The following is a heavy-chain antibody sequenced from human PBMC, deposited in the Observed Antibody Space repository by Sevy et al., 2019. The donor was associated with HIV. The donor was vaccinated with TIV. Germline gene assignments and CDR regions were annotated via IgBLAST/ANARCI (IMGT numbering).Heavy chain of an antibody. V-gene: IGHV3-9*01. CDR2: ISWNSGAI. D-gene: IGHD4-17*01. J-gene: IGHJ4*02. CDR1: GFTFSDYA. Sequence: GGSLRLSCAASGFTFSDYAMHWVRQVPGKGLEWVSGISWNSGAIGYADSVKGRFTISRDNAKNSLYLQMNSLRVEDTAVYYCARRNTVEFDYWGQGTLVTVSS. CDR3: ARRNTVEFDY.